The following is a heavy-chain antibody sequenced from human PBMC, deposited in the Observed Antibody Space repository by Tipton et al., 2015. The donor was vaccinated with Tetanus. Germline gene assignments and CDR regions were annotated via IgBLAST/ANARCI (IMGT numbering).Heavy chain of an antibody. D-gene: IGHD6-19*01. CDR3: ARDVEAGWYIRGMAVDYYGMDV. Sequence: SLRLSCAASGFTFSNYAMSWVRQAPGKGLEWVSAISSSGGTTYDADSVKGRFTISRDNSKNTLYLQMNSLRAEDTALYYCARDVEAGWYIRGMAVDYYGMDVWGQGTTVTVSS. CDR1: GFTFSNYA. V-gene: IGHV3-23*01. CDR2: ISSSGGTT. J-gene: IGHJ6*02.